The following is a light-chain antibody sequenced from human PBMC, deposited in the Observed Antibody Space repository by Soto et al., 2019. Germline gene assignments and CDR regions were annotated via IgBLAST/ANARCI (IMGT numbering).Light chain of an antibody. CDR2: EVS. Sequence: QSALTQPPSASGSPGQSVTISCTGTSSDVGGYNYVSWYQQHPGKAPKLMIYEVSKRPSGVPDRFSGSKSGNTASLTVSGLQAEDEADYYCAAWDDSLNLVFGGGTKLTVL. V-gene: IGLV2-8*01. J-gene: IGLJ2*01. CDR1: SSDVGGYNY. CDR3: AAWDDSLNLV.